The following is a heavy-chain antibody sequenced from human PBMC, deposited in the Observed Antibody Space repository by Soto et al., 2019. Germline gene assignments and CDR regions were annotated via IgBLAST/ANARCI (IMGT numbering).Heavy chain of an antibody. CDR3: ARGAAAAMGAFDI. CDR2: IIPILGIA. V-gene: IGHV1-69*02. Sequence: SVKVSCKASGGTFSSYTISWVRQAPGQGLEWMGRIIPILGIANYAQKFQGRVTITADKSTSTAYMELSSLRAGDTAVYYCARGAAAAMGAFDIWGQGTMVTVSS. J-gene: IGHJ3*02. CDR1: GGTFSSYT. D-gene: IGHD6-13*01.